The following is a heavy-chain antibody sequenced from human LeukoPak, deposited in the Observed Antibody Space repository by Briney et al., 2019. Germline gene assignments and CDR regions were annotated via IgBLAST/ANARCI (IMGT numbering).Heavy chain of an antibody. CDR2: ISDIGSI. J-gene: IGHJ3*02. CDR3: ARLSPDAFDI. CDR1: GGSISSYY. V-gene: IGHV4-59*08. Sequence: PSETLSLTCTVSGGSISSYYWSWIRQPPGKGLEWIAYISDIGSINYSPSLKSRVTISLDTSKNQFSLKLSSVTAADTAVYYCARLSPDAFDIWGQGTMVTVSS.